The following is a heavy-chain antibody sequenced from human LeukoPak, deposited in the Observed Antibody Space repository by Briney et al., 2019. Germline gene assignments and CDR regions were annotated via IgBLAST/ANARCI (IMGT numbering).Heavy chain of an antibody. CDR3: ARGGVRTAASSLGY. Sequence: ASVTVSCTASGYTFSDYYIHWVRQAPGQGLEWMGWINPNSGGTNFAQKFRGRVTMTRDTSITTAYMELTRLKSDDTAVYYCARGGVRTAASSLGYWGQGTLVTVSS. V-gene: IGHV1-2*02. CDR1: GYTFSDYY. CDR2: INPNSGGT. J-gene: IGHJ4*01. D-gene: IGHD6-13*01.